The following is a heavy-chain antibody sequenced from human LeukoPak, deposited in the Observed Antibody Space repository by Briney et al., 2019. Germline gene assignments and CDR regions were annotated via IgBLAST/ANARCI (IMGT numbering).Heavy chain of an antibody. J-gene: IGHJ4*02. CDR3: ATVDTAMVTRDY. CDR2: IYYSGST. V-gene: IGHV4-30-4*08. D-gene: IGHD5-18*01. CDR1: GGSISSGDSY. Sequence: TSQTLSLTCTVSGGSISSGDSYWSWIRQPPGKGLEWIGYIYYSGSTYYNPSLKSRVTISVDTSKNQFSLKLSSVTAADTAVYYCATVDTAMVTRDYWGQGTLVTVSS.